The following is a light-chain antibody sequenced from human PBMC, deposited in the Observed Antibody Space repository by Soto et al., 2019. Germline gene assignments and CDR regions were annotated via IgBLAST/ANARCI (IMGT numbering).Light chain of an antibody. CDR1: QGISNS. J-gene: IGKJ3*01. Sequence: DIQMTQSPSSLSASVGDRVTITCRASQGISNSLAWYQQKPGKVPKLLIYAASTLQSGVPSRFSGSGSGTDFTLKISSLQPEDVAPYYCQKYNSAPFPFGPGTKVDIQ. CDR3: QKYNSAPFP. V-gene: IGKV1-27*01. CDR2: AAS.